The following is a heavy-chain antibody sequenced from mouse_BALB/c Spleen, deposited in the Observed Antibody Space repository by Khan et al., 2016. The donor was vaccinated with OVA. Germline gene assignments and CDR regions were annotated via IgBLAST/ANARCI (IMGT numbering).Heavy chain of an antibody. D-gene: IGHD2-3*01. V-gene: IGHV1S137*01. J-gene: IGHJ2*01. Sequence: QVQLKESGPELVRPGVSVKISCKGSGYTFTDYAMYWVKQSHAKSLEWIGLISTYSGNTNYTQKFKGKATITVDKSSSTAYMELARFTSEDSAIYYCARPAYGGYYDYWGQGTTLTVSS. CDR1: GYTFTDYA. CDR3: ARPAYGGYYDY. CDR2: ISTYSGNT.